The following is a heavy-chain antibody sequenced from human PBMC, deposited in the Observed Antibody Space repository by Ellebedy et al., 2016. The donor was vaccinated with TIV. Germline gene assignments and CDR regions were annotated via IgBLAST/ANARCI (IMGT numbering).Heavy chain of an antibody. CDR3: ARGLPKPMSAFDI. CDR1: GGSFSGYY. J-gene: IGHJ3*02. Sequence: SETLSLTCAVYGGSFSGYYWGWIRQPPGKGLEWIGEINHSGSTNYIKSRVTISVDTSKNQFSLKLTSVTAADTAVYSCARGLPKPMSAFDIWGQGTMVTVSS. CDR2: INHSGST. V-gene: IGHV4-34*01.